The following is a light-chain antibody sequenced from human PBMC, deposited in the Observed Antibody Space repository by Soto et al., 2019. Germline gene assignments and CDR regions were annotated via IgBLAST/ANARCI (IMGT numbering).Light chain of an antibody. CDR3: QQLNSYPLMYT. CDR1: QGISSY. CDR2: AAS. J-gene: IGKJ2*01. Sequence: DIQLTQSPSFLSASVGDRVTITCRASQGISSYLAWYQQKPGKAPKLLIYAASTLQSGVPLRFSGSGSGTEFTLTISSLQPEDFATYYCQQLNSYPLMYTFGQGTKLEIK. V-gene: IGKV1-9*01.